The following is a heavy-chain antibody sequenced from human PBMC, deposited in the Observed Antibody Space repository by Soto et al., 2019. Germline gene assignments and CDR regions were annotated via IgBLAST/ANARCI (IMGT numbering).Heavy chain of an antibody. CDR3: ARESYSNYMLGYYYHYMDV. J-gene: IGHJ6*03. D-gene: IGHD4-4*01. CDR2: ISAYNGNT. V-gene: IGHV1-18*01. CDR1: GYTFTSYG. Sequence: ASVKVSCKASGYTFTSYGISWVRQAPGQGLEWMGWISAYNGNTNYAQKLQGRVTMTTDTSTSTAYMELRSLRSDDTAVYYCARESYSNYMLGYYYHYMDVWGKGTTVTVSS.